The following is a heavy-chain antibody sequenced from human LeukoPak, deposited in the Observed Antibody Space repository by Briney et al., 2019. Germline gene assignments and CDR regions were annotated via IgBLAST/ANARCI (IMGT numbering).Heavy chain of an antibody. CDR1: GYTFTGYY. J-gene: IGHJ4*02. V-gene: IGHV1-2*02. D-gene: IGHD2-2*01. CDR3: ARRGASYQLLGY. Sequence: ASVTVSCKASGYTFTGYYMHWVRQAPGQGLEWMGWINPNSGGTNYAQKFQGRVTMTRDTSISTAYMELSRLRSDDTAVYYCARRGASYQLLGYWGQGTLVTVSS. CDR2: INPNSGGT.